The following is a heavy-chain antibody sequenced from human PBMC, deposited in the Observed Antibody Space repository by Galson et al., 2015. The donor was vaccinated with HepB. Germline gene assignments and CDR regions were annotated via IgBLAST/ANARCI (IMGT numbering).Heavy chain of an antibody. CDR1: GFTFSSYA. J-gene: IGHJ6*03. D-gene: IGHD3-10*01. CDR3: ARDGRAGGYGSGETYYMDV. V-gene: IGHV3-30-3*01. CDR2: ISYDGSNK. Sequence: SLRLSCAASGFTFSSYAMHWVRQAPGKGLEWVAVISYDGSNKYYADSVKGRFTISRDNSKNTLYLQMNSLRAEDTAVYYCARDGRAGGYGSGETYYMDVWGKGTTVTVSS.